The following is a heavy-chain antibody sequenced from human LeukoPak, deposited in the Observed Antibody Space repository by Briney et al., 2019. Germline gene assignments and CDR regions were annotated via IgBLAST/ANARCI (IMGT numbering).Heavy chain of an antibody. CDR1: EYTFISYN. J-gene: IGHJ5*02. D-gene: IGHD3-10*01. CDR3: ARANYGSGTRWFDP. Sequence: ASVKVSCKAFEYTFISYNMHWVRQAPGQGLEWMGMINPAGGSISLAQKFQGRVTMTSDTSSSTVYMDLSSLRSEDTAVYYCARANYGSGTRWFDPWGQGTLVIVSS. V-gene: IGHV1-46*01. CDR2: INPAGGSI.